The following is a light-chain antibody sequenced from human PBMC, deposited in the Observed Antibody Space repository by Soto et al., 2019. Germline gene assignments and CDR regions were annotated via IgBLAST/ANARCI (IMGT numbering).Light chain of an antibody. J-gene: IGLJ2*01. CDR2: SND. CDR3: AAWDDSLSGPV. V-gene: IGLV1-47*01. Sequence: QSVLTQPPSVSAAPGQRVTISCSGSSSNIGSNYVSWYQQLPGTAPKLLIYSNDKRPSGVPDRFSGSKSGTSASLAISGLRSEDEADYYCAAWDDSLSGPVFGGGTKLTVL. CDR1: SSNIGSNY.